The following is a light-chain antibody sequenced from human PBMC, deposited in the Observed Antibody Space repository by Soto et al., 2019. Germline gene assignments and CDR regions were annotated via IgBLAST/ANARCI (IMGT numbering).Light chain of an antibody. CDR2: GTS. J-gene: IGKJ1*01. V-gene: IGKV3-20*01. CDR3: QPYVTSPWT. Sequence: EIVLTQSPGTLSLSPGERATLSRRASQSVGSSHVARYKQNPGQAPRLLIYGTSSSATGIPDRFSGSGSGTDFTLTITSLEPEDCAVYYGQPYVTSPWTFGQGTKVEIK. CDR1: QSVGSSH.